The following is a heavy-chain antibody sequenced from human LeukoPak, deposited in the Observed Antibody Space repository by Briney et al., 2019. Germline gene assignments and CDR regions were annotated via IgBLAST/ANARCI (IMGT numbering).Heavy chain of an antibody. CDR1: GFTFSSYA. D-gene: IGHD2-8*02. CDR2: ISYDGSNK. V-gene: IGHV3-30-3*01. CDR3: AKDSSWCPDY. Sequence: PGGSLRLSCAASGFTFSSYAMHWVRQAPGKGLEWVAVISYDGSNKYYADSVKGRFTISRDNSRNTLYLQMNSLRAEDTAVYYCAKDSSWCPDYWGQGTLVTVSS. J-gene: IGHJ4*02.